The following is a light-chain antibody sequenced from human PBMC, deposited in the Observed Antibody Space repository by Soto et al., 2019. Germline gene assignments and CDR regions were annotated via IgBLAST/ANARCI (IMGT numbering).Light chain of an antibody. CDR2: NNN. J-gene: IGLJ1*01. Sequence: QSVLTQPPSTSGTPGQGVTISCSGSSSNIGSNYVYWYQQLPGTAPKLLIYNNNQRPSGVPDRFSAPKSGTSASLAIRGLRSDDEADYYCSSWDGSLSGYVFGAGTRSPS. CDR3: SSWDGSLSGYV. V-gene: IGLV1-47*02. CDR1: SSNIGSNY.